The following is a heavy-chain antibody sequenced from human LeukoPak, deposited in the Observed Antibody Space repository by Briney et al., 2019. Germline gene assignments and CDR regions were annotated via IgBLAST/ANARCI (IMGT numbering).Heavy chain of an antibody. CDR2: ITGSGGTT. Sequence: GGSLRLSCAASGFTFSSYAMSWVRQAPGKGLEWVSAITGSGGTTYYADSVKGRFTISRDNSKNTLYLQMNSLRAEDTAVYYCAKDATSFSGIYRLAPFDSWGQGILVTVSS. CDR3: AKDATSFSGIYRLAPFDS. D-gene: IGHD1-26*01. CDR1: GFTFSSYA. V-gene: IGHV3-23*01. J-gene: IGHJ4*02.